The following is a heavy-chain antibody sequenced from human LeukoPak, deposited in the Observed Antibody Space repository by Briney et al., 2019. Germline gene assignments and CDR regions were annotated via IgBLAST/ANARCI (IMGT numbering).Heavy chain of an antibody. CDR3: ARHGLKKKYYYGSGTSLEASSCFDY. J-gene: IGHJ4*02. CDR2: IYYSGST. D-gene: IGHD3-10*01. V-gene: IGHV4-39*01. Sequence: PSETLSLTCTVSGGSISSSSYYWGWIRQPPGKGLEWIGSIYYSGSTYYNPPLKSRVTISVDTSKNQFSLKLSSVTAADTAVYYCARHGLKKKYYYGSGTSLEASSCFDYWGQGTLVTVSS. CDR1: GGSISSSSYY.